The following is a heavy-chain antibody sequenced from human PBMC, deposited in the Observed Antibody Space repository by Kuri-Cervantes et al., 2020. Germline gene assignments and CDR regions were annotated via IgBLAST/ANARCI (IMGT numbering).Heavy chain of an antibody. CDR2: ISWDGGST. V-gene: IGHV3-43D*04. Sequence: GESLKISCAASGFTFDDYAMHWVRQAPGKGLEWVSLISWDGGSTYYADSVKGRFTISRDNSKNTLYLQMNSLRAEDTAVYYCAKDRIAVAGPIDYWGQGTLVTVSS. J-gene: IGHJ4*02. D-gene: IGHD6-19*01. CDR1: GFTFDDYA. CDR3: AKDRIAVAGPIDY.